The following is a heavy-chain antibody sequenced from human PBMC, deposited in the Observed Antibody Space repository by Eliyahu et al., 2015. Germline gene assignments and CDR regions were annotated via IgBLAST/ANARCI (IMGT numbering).Heavy chain of an antibody. Sequence: QVQLVQSGAEVKKPGASVKVSCKASGYTFTSYYMHWVRQAPGQGLEWMGIINPSGGSTSYAQKFQGRVTMTRDTSTSTVYMELSSLRSEDTAVYYCARGGIVGATHDAFDIWGQGTMVTVSS. CDR3: ARGGIVGATHDAFDI. V-gene: IGHV1-46*01. CDR2: INPSGGST. CDR1: GYTFTSYY. D-gene: IGHD1-26*01. J-gene: IGHJ3*02.